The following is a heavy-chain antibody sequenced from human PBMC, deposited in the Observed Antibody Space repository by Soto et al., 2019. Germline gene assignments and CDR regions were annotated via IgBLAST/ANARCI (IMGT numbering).Heavy chain of an antibody. V-gene: IGHV3-33*01. CDR2: IWYDGSNK. Sequence: QVQLVESGGGVVQPGRSLRLSCAASGFTFSSYGMHWVRQAPDKGLEWVAVIWYDGSNKYYADSVKGRFTISRDNSKKTLFLQMNSLRAEDTAVCYCAREAEGCTWVPWYGMDVWGQGTTVTVSS. CDR3: AREAEGCTWVPWYGMDV. J-gene: IGHJ6*02. CDR1: GFTFSSYG. D-gene: IGHD6-13*01.